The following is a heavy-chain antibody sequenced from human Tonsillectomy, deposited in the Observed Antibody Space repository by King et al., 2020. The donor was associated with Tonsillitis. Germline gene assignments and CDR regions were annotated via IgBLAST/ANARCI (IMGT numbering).Heavy chain of an antibody. V-gene: IGHV4-4*07. CDR2: IYTSGST. Sequence: QLQESGPGLVKPSETLSLTCTVSGGSISSYYWSWIRQPAGKGLEWIGRIYTSGSTNYNPTLKSRVTKSVDTSKNQFSLNLSSGTAADTAVYYCARDWDYGSGRASLDYWGQGTLVTVSS. J-gene: IGHJ4*02. CDR1: GGSISSYY. CDR3: ARDWDYGSGRASLDY. D-gene: IGHD3-10*01.